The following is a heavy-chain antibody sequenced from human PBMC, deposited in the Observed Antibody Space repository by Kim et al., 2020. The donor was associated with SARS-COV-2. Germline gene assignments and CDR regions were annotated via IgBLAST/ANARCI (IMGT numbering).Heavy chain of an antibody. CDR1: GGSISSGGYY. CDR2: IYHNGNT. D-gene: IGHD3-16*01. Sequence: SETLSLTCTVSGGSISSGGYYWTWIRQHPGKGLEWIGYIYHNGNTYYNPSLKSRVSMSIDTSKNQFSLTLTSVTAADTAGYYCARDGIDSRGGFDPWGQG. V-gene: IGHV4-31*03. J-gene: IGHJ5*02. CDR3: ARDGIDSRGGFDP.